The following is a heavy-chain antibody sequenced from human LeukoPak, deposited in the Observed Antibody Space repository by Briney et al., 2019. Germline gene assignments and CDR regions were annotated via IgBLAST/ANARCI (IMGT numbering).Heavy chain of an antibody. Sequence: PGGSLRLSCAASGFTFSSYAMHWVRQAPGKGLEWVAVISYDGSNKYYADSVKGRFTISRDNSKNTLYLQMNSLRAEDTAVYYCAAVVPAAGWFDPWGQGTLVTVSS. CDR2: ISYDGSNK. D-gene: IGHD2-2*01. J-gene: IGHJ5*02. CDR3: AAVVPAAGWFDP. V-gene: IGHV3-30-3*01. CDR1: GFTFSSYA.